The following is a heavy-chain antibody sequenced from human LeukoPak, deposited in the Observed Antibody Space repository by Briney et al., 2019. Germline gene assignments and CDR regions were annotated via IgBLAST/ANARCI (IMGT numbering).Heavy chain of an antibody. D-gene: IGHD3-10*01. J-gene: IGHJ6*03. CDR1: GGSISSGGYS. V-gene: IGHV4-61*08. Sequence: PSETLSLTCAVSGGSISSGGYSWSWIRQPPGKGLEWIGYIYYSGSTNYNPSLKSRVTISVDTSKNQFSLKLSSVTAADTAVYYCARVEWGNRGVHYYYYMDVWGKGTTVTISS. CDR2: IYYSGST. CDR3: ARVEWGNRGVHYYYYMDV.